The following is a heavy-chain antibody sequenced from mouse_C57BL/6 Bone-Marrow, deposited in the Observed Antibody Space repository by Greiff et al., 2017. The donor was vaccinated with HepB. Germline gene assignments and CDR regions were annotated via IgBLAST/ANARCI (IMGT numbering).Heavy chain of an antibody. V-gene: IGHV5-6*01. CDR2: ISSGGSYT. CDR1: GFTFSSYG. J-gene: IGHJ1*03. D-gene: IGHD2-5*01. CDR3: ARRRSNYMLWYFDV. Sequence: EVKLVESGGDLVKPGGSLKLSCAASGFTFSSYGMSWVRQTPDKRLEWVATISSGGSYTYYPDSVKGRFTISRDNAKNTLYLQMSRLKSEDTAMYYCARRRSNYMLWYFDVWGTGTTVTVSS.